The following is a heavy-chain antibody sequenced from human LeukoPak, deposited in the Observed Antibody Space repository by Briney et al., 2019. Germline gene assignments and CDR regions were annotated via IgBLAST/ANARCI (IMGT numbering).Heavy chain of an antibody. D-gene: IGHD3-22*01. CDR2: IHTSGST. V-gene: IGHV4-4*07. Sequence: SETLSLTCTVSGVSISSYYWSWIRQPAGKGLEWIGRIHTSGSTNYNPSLKSRVTMSVDTSKNQFSLKLSSVTVADTAVYYCASDRYYYDSSGFYYFDYWGQGTLVTVSS. CDR3: ASDRYYYDSSGFYYFDY. CDR1: GVSISSYY. J-gene: IGHJ4*02.